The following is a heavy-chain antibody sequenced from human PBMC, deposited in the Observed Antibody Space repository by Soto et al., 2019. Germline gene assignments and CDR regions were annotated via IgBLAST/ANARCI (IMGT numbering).Heavy chain of an antibody. CDR3: AKDRQNYNSVLDPFDF. D-gene: IGHD1-20*01. V-gene: IGHV3-23*01. CDR1: GFTLNTYG. J-gene: IGHJ3*01. CDR2: IGGGEDDR. Sequence: GGSLRLSCVASGFTLNTYGMSWVRQAPGKGLERVSSIGGGEDDRYYADSVKGRFTISRDNSKKTVSLQMSSLSDEETARYNCAKDRQNYNSVLDPFDFLGRGTVVTVSS.